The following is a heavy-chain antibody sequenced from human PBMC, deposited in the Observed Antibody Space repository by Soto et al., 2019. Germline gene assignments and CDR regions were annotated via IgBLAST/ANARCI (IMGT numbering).Heavy chain of an antibody. Sequence: PSETVSLTCSVSGAALNSGNYYWSWIRQVPGKGLEWIGHIYVTGAVDYNPSLRDRITISQDTSERQFPLNLRLVTAAGTAVYYCARLRIATNNYKWFDPWGRGTLVTVSS. J-gene: IGHJ5*02. CDR1: GAALNSGNYY. CDR3: ARLRIATNNYKWFDP. V-gene: IGHV4-31*03. CDR2: IYVTGAV. D-gene: IGHD2-21*01.